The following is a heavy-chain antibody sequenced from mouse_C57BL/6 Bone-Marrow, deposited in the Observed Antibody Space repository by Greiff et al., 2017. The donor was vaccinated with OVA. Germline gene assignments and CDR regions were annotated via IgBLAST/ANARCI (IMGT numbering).Heavy chain of an antibody. Sequence: EVKLQESGAELVKPGASVKLSCTASGFNIKDYYMHWVKQRTEQGLEWIGRIDPEDGETKYAPKFQGKATITVDPSSNTAYLPLSSLTSEDTAVYYCATLYYCGSSPVAYWGQGTLVTVSA. J-gene: IGHJ3*01. CDR1: GFNIKDYY. CDR2: IDPEDGET. CDR3: ATLYYCGSSPVAY. D-gene: IGHD1-1*01. V-gene: IGHV14-2*01.